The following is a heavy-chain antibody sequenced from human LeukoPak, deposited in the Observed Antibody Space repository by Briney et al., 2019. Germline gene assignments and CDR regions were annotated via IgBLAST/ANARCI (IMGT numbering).Heavy chain of an antibody. V-gene: IGHV3-23*01. CDR1: GFTFSSYA. Sequence: GGSLRLSCAASGFTFSSYAMSWVRQAPGKGLEWVSTISGSGGSTYYADSVKGRFTISRDNSKNTLYLQMNSLRAEDTAVYYCAKENGDYGEYYYFYYMDVWSKGTTVTVSS. D-gene: IGHD4-17*01. J-gene: IGHJ6*03. CDR3: AKENGDYGEYYYFYYMDV. CDR2: ISGSGGST.